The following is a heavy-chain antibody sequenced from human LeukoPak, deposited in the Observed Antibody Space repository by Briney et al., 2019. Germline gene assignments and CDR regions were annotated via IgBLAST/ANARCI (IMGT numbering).Heavy chain of an antibody. CDR3: ARGRWGFVDY. V-gene: IGHV4-34*01. Sequence: SETLSLTCAVYGGSFSGYYWSWIRQPPGKGLEWIGEINHSGSTNYNPSLKSRVTISVDTSKNQFSLKLSSVPAADTAVYYCARGRWGFVDYWGQGTLVTVPS. CDR2: INHSGST. D-gene: IGHD3-16*01. J-gene: IGHJ4*02. CDR1: GGSFSGYY.